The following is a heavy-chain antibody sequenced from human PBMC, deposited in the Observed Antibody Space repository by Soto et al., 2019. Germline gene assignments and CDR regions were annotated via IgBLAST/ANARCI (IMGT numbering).Heavy chain of an antibody. CDR3: AKNQGVELVPLATVDWFDP. Sequence: GGSLRLSCAASGFIFENFGMSWVRQAPGKGLEWISSISGSGFKKYYADSVKGRFTISRDNSKRTVYLELNNLGAEDTAVYHYAKNQGVELVPLATVDWFDPWGQGSVVTVTS. D-gene: IGHD1-26*01. V-gene: IGHV3-23*01. J-gene: IGHJ5*02. CDR1: GFIFENFG. CDR2: ISGSGFKK.